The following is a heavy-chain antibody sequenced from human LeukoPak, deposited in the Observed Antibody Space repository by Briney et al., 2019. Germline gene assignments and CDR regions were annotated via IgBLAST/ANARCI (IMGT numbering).Heavy chain of an antibody. J-gene: IGHJ4*02. D-gene: IGHD6-19*01. CDR2: IYYSGST. CDR1: GGSISSGDYY. CDR3: AREVAVAGCFDY. Sequence: SQTLSLTCTVSGGSISSGDYYWSWIRQPPGKGLEWIGYIYYSGSTYYNPSLKSRVTISVDTSKNQFSLKLSSVTAADTAVYYCAREVAVAGCFDYWGQGTLVTVPS. V-gene: IGHV4-30-4*08.